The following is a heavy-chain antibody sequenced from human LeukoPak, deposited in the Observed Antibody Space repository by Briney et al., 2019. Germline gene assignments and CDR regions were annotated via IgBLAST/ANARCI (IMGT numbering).Heavy chain of an antibody. CDR1: GFTFSSYW. V-gene: IGHV3-21*01. CDR3: ARWSLLSGSYEDAFDY. D-gene: IGHD1-26*01. CDR2: ISSSSSYI. Sequence: PGGSLRLSCAASGFTFSSYWMSWVRQAPGKGLEWVSSISSSSSYIYYADSVKGRFTISRDNAKNSLYLQMNSLRAEDTAVYYCARWSLLSGSYEDAFDYWGQGTLVTVSS. J-gene: IGHJ4*02.